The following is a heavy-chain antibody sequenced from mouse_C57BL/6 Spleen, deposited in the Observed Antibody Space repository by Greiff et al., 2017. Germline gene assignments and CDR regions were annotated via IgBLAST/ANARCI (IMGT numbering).Heavy chain of an antibody. J-gene: IGHJ1*03. V-gene: IGHV5-16*01. CDR1: GFTFSDYY. Sequence: EVQVVESEGGLVQPGSSMKLSCTASGFTFSDYYMAWVRQVPEKGLEWVANINYDGSSTYYLDSLKSRFIISRDNAKNILYLQMSSLKSEDTATYYCARDGYYGSRYFDVWGTGTTVTVSS. CDR2: INYDGSST. CDR3: ARDGYYGSRYFDV. D-gene: IGHD1-1*01.